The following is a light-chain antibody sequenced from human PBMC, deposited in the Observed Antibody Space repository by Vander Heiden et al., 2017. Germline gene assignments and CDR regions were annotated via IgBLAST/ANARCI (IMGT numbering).Light chain of an antibody. V-gene: IGKV1-17*01. CDR3: LQHHSFPLT. CDR1: QDITDD. Sequence: DIPITQSPSSLSASVGDRVTITCRASQDITDDLGWYQQKPGKAPKRLIYSASSLQSGVPSRFSGSGSGTDFTLTISSLQPEDFATYYCLQHHSFPLTFGGGTKVEIK. CDR2: SAS. J-gene: IGKJ4*01.